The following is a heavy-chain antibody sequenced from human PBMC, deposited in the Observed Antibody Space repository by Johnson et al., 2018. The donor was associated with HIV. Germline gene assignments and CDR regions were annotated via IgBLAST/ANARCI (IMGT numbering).Heavy chain of an antibody. CDR2: IKQDGSEK. V-gene: IGHV3-7*05. CDR3: ARAYSSADSSDAFGI. CDR1: GFTFSSNW. J-gene: IGHJ3*02. D-gene: IGHD6-25*01. Sequence: VQLVESGGGLVQPGGSLRLSCAASGFTFSSNWMSWVRQAPGKGLEWVANIKQDGSEKYYVDSVKGRFTISRDNAKNSLYLQMNSLRAEDTALYYCARAYSSADSSDAFGIWGQGTMVTVSS.